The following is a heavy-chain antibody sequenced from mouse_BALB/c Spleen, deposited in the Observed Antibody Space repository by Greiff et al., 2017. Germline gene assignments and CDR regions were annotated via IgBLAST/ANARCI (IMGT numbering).Heavy chain of an antibody. CDR1: GYSITSGYY. V-gene: IGHV3-6*02. D-gene: IGHD2-1*01. Sequence: EVQLQESGPGLVKPSQSLSLTCSVTGYSITSGYYWNWIRQFPGNKLEWMGYISYDGSNNYNPSLKNRISITRDTSKNQFFLKLNSVTTEDTATYYCARVYGNYLYYYAMDYWGQGTSVTVSS. J-gene: IGHJ4*01. CDR2: ISYDGSN. CDR3: ARVYGNYLYYYAMDY.